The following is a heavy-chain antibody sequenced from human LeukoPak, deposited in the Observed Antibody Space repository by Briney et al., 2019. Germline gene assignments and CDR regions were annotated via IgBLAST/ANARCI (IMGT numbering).Heavy chain of an antibody. Sequence: GGSLRLSCAASGFGFTFSRYDMHWVRQPPGKGLEWVAFIRYDGGDEYYADSVKGRFTISRDNSKNTLNLQMSSLRAEDTAVYYCAKVEKNRHYYESSALDYWGQGTLVTVSS. CDR3: AKVEKNRHYYESSALDY. V-gene: IGHV3-30*02. CDR2: IRYDGGDE. CDR1: GFGFTFSRYD. J-gene: IGHJ4*02. D-gene: IGHD3-22*01.